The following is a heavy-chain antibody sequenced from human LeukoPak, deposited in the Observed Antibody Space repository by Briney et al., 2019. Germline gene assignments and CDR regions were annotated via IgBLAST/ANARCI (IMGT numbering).Heavy chain of an antibody. CDR1: GGSISSYY. CDR2: IYYSGST. J-gene: IGHJ4*02. CDR3: ARVVTDLSYDILTGYPYYFDY. V-gene: IGHV4-59*01. Sequence: SETLSLTCTVSGGSISSYYWSWIRQPPGKGLEWIGYIYYSGSTNYNPSLKSRVTISVDTSKSQFSLKLSSVTAADTAVYYCARVVTDLSYDILTGYPYYFDYWGQGTLVTVSS. D-gene: IGHD3-9*01.